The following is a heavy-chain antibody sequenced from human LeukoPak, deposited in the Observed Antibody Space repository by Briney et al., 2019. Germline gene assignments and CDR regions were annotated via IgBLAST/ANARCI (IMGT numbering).Heavy chain of an antibody. J-gene: IGHJ5*02. CDR1: GFTFSNYA. CDR3: AKWGDYDVLTGYYDSDH. Sequence: GGPQRLSCAASGFTFSNYAMSWVRQAPGKGLEWLSAITGSGGTTYYAHSVKGRFTSSRDNSKNTLYLQMNPLRAEGTAVYYCAKWGDYDVLTGYYDSDHWGQGTLVTVSS. D-gene: IGHD3-9*01. V-gene: IGHV3-23*01. CDR2: ITGSGGTT.